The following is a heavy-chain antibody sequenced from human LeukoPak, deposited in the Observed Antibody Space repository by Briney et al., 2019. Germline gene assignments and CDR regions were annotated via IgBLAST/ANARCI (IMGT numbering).Heavy chain of an antibody. D-gene: IGHD3-16*01. V-gene: IGHV3-23*01. Sequence: GGSLRLSCAASSFPLRTYAKNWVRQAPEKGLEWVSGMIGNGYNTYYADSVKGRFTISRDNSKTILYLQMNHMRAETAAVYFCAKDLPDRFRKFDYWGQGTLVTVSS. CDR2: MIGNGYNT. J-gene: IGHJ4*02. CDR3: AKDLPDRFRKFDY. CDR1: SFPLRTYA.